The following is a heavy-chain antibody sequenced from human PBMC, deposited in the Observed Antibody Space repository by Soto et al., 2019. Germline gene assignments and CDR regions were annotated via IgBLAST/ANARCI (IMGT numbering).Heavy chain of an antibody. V-gene: IGHV1-58*01. J-gene: IGHJ4*02. CDR2: IVVGSGNT. Sequence: SVKVSCKASGFNFRTTAVQWVRQARGQRLEWIGWIVVGSGNTNYAQKFQERVTITRDMPTSTAYMDVSSLRSEDTAVYYCAADPYYYDSSDYYSFDQWGQGTLVTVSS. CDR1: GFNFRTTA. D-gene: IGHD3-22*01. CDR3: AADPYYYDSSDYYSFDQ.